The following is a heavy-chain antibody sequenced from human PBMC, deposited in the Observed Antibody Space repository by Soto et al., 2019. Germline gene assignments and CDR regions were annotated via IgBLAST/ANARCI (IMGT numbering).Heavy chain of an antibody. J-gene: IGHJ4*02. D-gene: IGHD5-18*01. V-gene: IGHV3-7*01. Sequence: GGSLRLSCAASGFMFSAYWMSWVRQAPGKGLEWVANIHGDGGKIYYVDSVKGRFTISRDNAKRSLYLQMNSLRAEDTAVYYCARDFYGGYTYGPGDYWGQGALVTSPQ. CDR2: IHGDGGKI. CDR3: ARDFYGGYTYGPGDY. CDR1: GFMFSAYW.